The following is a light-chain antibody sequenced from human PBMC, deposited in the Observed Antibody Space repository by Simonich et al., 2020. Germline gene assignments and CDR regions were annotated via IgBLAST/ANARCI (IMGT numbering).Light chain of an antibody. CDR3: QQSYSTPYT. J-gene: IGKJ2*01. Sequence: DIQMTQSPSSLSASVGDRVTIPCRAIQSISSYLNWYQQKPGKAPKLLIYAAPSLQSGVPSRFSGSGSGTDFTLTISSLQPEDFATYYCQQSYSTPYTFGQGTKLEIK. V-gene: IGKV1-39*01. CDR1: QSISSY. CDR2: AAP.